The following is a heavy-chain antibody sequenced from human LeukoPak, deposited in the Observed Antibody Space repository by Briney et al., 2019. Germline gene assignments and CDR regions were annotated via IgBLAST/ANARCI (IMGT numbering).Heavy chain of an antibody. J-gene: IGHJ4*02. CDR3: ASTQRNSGYDSQTFDY. V-gene: IGHV4-31*03. CDR2: IYYSGST. D-gene: IGHD5-12*01. CDR1: GGSISSGGYY. Sequence: TLSLTCTVSGGSISSGGYYWSWIRQHPGKGLEWIVYIYYSGSTYYNPSLKSRVTISVDTSKNQFSLKLSSVTAADTAVYYCASTQRNSGYDSQTFDYWGQGTLVTVSS.